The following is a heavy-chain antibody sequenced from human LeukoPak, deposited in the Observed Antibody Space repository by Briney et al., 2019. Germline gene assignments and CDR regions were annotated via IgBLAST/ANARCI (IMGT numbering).Heavy chain of an antibody. CDR1: GGSISNYY. Sequence: SETLSLTCTVSGGSISNYYWSWIRQPPGKGLEWIGEINHSGSTNYNPSLKSRVTISVDTSKNQFSLKLSSVTAADTAVYYCARVRYSSHYYYYYYMDVWGKGTTVTVSS. CDR2: INHSGST. D-gene: IGHD6-13*01. J-gene: IGHJ6*03. CDR3: ARVRYSSHYYYYYYMDV. V-gene: IGHV4-34*01.